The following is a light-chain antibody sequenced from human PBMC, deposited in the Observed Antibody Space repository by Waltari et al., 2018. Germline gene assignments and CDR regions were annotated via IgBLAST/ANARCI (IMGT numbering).Light chain of an antibody. CDR3: SSYTSDSTLI. J-gene: IGLJ2*01. V-gene: IGLV2-14*03. CDR1: SRDVGSYNS. Sequence: QSALTQPASVSGSPGQSITISCTGTSRDVGSYNSVSWYQHHPGKAPKLMIFDVSNRPSVVSNRFSGSKSCNTASLTISGLQAEDEATYYCSSYTSDSTLIFGGGTKLTVL. CDR2: DVS.